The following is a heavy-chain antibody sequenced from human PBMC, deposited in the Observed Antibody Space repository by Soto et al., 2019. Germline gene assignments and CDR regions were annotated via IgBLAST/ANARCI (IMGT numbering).Heavy chain of an antibody. CDR3: ARIRGYWYGLDV. J-gene: IGHJ6*02. CDR2: ITGTGGNT. CDR1: GFPLSTYG. V-gene: IGHV3-23*01. Sequence: EVQLLESGGGLVQPGGSLRLSCAASGFPLSTYGMTWVRQAPGKGLEWVLAITGTGGNTYYVDSVKGRFTSSRDNSKNMLYLQVNSLRVEDTAVYYCARIRGYWYGLDVWSQGTTVTVSS.